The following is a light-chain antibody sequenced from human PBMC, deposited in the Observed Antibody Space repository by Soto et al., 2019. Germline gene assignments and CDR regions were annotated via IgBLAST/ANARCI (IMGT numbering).Light chain of an antibody. CDR1: SSNIGSNT. J-gene: IGLJ2*01. V-gene: IGLV1-44*01. CDR3: AAWDDRLNGVV. Sequence: QSVLTQPPSASGTPGQRVTISCSGSSSNIGSNTVNWYQQLPGTAPKLLIYSNNQRPSGVPDRFSGSKSGTSASLAISVLQSEYEADYYCAAWDDRLNGVVFGGGTKLTFL. CDR2: SNN.